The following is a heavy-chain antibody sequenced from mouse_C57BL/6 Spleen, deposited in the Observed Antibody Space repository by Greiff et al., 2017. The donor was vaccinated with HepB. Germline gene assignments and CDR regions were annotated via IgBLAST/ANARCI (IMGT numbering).Heavy chain of an antibody. V-gene: IGHV1-72*01. CDR3: ASANWVYAMDY. D-gene: IGHD4-1*01. J-gene: IGHJ4*01. Sequence: VKLQQPGAELVKPGASVKLSCKASGYTFTSYWMHWVKQRPGRGLEWIGRIDPNSGGTKYNEKFKSKATLTVDKPSSTAYMQLSSLTSEDSAVYYCASANWVYAMDYWGQGTSVTVSS. CDR2: IDPNSGGT. CDR1: GYTFTSYW.